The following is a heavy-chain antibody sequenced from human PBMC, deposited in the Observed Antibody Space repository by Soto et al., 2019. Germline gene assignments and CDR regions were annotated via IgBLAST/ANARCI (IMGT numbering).Heavy chain of an antibody. V-gene: IGHV4-34*01. D-gene: IGHD2-2*01. CDR1: GGSFSGYY. CDR2: INHSGST. CDR3: ARGLVDY. J-gene: IGHJ4*02. Sequence: SETLSLTCAVYGGSFSGYYWSWIRQPPGKGLEWIGEINHSGSTNYNPSLKSRVTISVDTSKNQFSLKLSSVTAADTAVYYCARGLVDYWGQGTLVTVSS.